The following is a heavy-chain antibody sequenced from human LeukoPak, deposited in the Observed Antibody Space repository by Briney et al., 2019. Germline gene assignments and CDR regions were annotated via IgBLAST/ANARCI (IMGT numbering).Heavy chain of an antibody. V-gene: IGHV5-51*01. CDR3: GRLSGATATNLYFYYGMDI. CDR1: GYTFTSHW. D-gene: IGHD1-1*01. CDR2: SYSGDSDT. J-gene: IGHJ6*02. Sequence: EESPQNSCKGCGYTFTSHWIGWVRQTPGKSLVWWVVSYSGDSDTRYSPSFQVQVTISVDKAICTAYLQWRSLKASDTALYYCGRLSGATATNLYFYYGMDIWGQGATVTVSS.